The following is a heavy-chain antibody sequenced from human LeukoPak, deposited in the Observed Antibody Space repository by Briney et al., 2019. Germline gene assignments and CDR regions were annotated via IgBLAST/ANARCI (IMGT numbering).Heavy chain of an antibody. CDR2: ISYIGST. J-gene: IGHJ3*02. Sequence: PSETLSLTCAVSADSFSSHYWTWIRQPPGKGLEWSGYISYIGSTNYNPSLKCRVTISIDTSKNQVSLKLSSVTAADTAVYYCARDLVTVTKGFDIWGQGTMVSVSS. V-gene: IGHV4-59*11. CDR3: ARDLVTVTKGFDI. D-gene: IGHD4-17*01. CDR1: ADSFSSHY.